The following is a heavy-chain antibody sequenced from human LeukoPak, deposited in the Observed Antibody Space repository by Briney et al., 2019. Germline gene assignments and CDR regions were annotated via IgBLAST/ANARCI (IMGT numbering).Heavy chain of an antibody. CDR2: IKQDGSEK. CDR1: GFTFSSYW. J-gene: IGHJ6*03. V-gene: IGHV3-7*03. Sequence: GSLRLSCAASGFTFSSYWMSWVRQAPGKGLEWVANIKQDGSEKYYVDSVKGRFTISRDNAKNSLYLQMNSLRAEDTALYYCAKGSSLAVAGTMGYYSYYYMDVWGKGTTVTISS. D-gene: IGHD6-19*01. CDR3: AKGSSLAVAGTMGYYSYYYMDV.